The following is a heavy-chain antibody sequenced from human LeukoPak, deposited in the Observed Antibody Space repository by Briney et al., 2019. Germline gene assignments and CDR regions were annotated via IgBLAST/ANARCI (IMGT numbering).Heavy chain of an antibody. J-gene: IGHJ4*02. CDR3: ASGLGYCDSSGYYTDLDY. D-gene: IGHD3-22*01. Sequence: SVKVSCKASGGTFISYAISWVRQAPGQGLEWMGGIIPIFGTANYAQKFQGRVTITTDESTSTAYMELSSLRSEDTAVYYCASGLGYCDSSGYYTDLDYWGQGTLVTVSS. CDR1: GGTFISYA. CDR2: IIPIFGTA. V-gene: IGHV1-69*05.